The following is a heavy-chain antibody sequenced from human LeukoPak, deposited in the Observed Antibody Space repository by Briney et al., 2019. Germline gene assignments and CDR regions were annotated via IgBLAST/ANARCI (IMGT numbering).Heavy chain of an antibody. V-gene: IGHV3-30-3*01. Sequence: TGGSLRLSCAASGFTFSSYAMHWVRQAPGKGLQWVAVISYDGNTIHYADSVKGRFIISRDTSKNTLYLQMNSLRAEDTAVYYCARSGGLQKFDYWGQGTLVTVSS. CDR2: ISYDGNTI. CDR1: GFTFSSYA. D-gene: IGHD4-11*01. J-gene: IGHJ4*02. CDR3: ARSGGLQKFDY.